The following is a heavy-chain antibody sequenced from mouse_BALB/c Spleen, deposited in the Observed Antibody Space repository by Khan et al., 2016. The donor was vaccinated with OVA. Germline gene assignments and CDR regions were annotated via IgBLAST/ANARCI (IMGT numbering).Heavy chain of an antibody. CDR3: ARIYRSYFDY. Sequence: IQLVQSGPELVRPGASVKISCKASGYSFTGYFMNWVMQSPGKSLEWIGRINPHIGETFYNQRFKDKATLTVDESSSTAHMELRSLASEDSTVYYCARIYRSYFDYWGQGTTLTVSS. V-gene: IGHV1-20*02. CDR1: GYSFTGYF. J-gene: IGHJ2*01. D-gene: IGHD1-1*01. CDR2: INPHIGET.